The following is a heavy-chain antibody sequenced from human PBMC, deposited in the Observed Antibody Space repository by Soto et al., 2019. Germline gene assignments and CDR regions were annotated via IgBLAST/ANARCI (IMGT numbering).Heavy chain of an antibody. CDR2: ISGSGGST. CDR3: ANFDGRAMVRGVMVY. D-gene: IGHD3-10*01. V-gene: IGHV3-23*01. Sequence: GGSLRLSCAASGFTFSSYAMSWVRQAPGKGLEWVSAISGSGGSTYYADSVKGRFTISRDNSKNTLYLQMNSLRAEDTAVYYCANFDGRAMVRGVMVYWGQGTLVTVSS. J-gene: IGHJ4*02. CDR1: GFTFSSYA.